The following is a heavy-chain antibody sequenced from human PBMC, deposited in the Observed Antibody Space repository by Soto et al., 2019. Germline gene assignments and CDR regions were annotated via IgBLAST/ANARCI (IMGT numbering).Heavy chain of an antibody. CDR2: ISGSGTSI. Sequence: GGSLRLSCLASVFTCSDHSMTWIRQAPGKGLEWVSSISGSGTSIYYTDSVKGQFTISRANADNSVFLQMNSLRAVDAALYYCSRGQKLLFFGEKNWGQGTLVTVSS. CDR1: VFTCSDHS. CDR3: SRGQKLLFFGEKN. V-gene: IGHV3-11*01. D-gene: IGHD3-10*01. J-gene: IGHJ4*02.